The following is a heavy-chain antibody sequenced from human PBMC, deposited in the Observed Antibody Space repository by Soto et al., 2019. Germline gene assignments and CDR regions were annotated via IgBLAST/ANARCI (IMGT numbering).Heavy chain of an antibody. Sequence: SVKVSCKASGGTFSSYAISWVRQAPGQGLEWMGGIIPIFGTANYAQKFQGRVTITADESTSTAYMELGSLRSEDTAVYYCAGDYYDSSGYYGRSYYYYGMDVWGQGTTVTVSS. D-gene: IGHD3-22*01. CDR1: GGTFSSYA. J-gene: IGHJ6*02. CDR3: AGDYYDSSGYYGRSYYYYGMDV. CDR2: IIPIFGTA. V-gene: IGHV1-69*13.